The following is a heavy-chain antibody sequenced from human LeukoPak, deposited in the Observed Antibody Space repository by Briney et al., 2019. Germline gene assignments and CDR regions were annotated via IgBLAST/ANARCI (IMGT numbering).Heavy chain of an antibody. CDR3: ARWNLGTYGSVDY. CDR2: ISGYNGDT. CDR1: GYSFSSFG. Sequence: GASVKVSCKASGYSFSSFGINWVRQAPGQGLEWMGRISGYNGDTNYAQKFQGRVTMTTDTSTSTAYMELRSLRSDDTAVYYCARWNLGTYGSVDYWGQGTLVTVSS. D-gene: IGHD3-10*01. J-gene: IGHJ4*02. V-gene: IGHV1-18*01.